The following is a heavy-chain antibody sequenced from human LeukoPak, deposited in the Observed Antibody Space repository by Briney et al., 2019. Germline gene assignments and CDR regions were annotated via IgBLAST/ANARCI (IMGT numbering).Heavy chain of an antibody. CDR1: GYTFTGLY. J-gene: IGHJ3*02. CDR3: ARKGNAFDS. V-gene: IGHV1-2*02. Sequence: ASVKVSCKASGYTFTGLYIHWVRQAPGQGLEWMGWINPNSGGTNYAQKFQGRVTMTRDTSISTAYMELSRLTSDDTAVYYCARKGNAFDSWGQGTMVTDCS. D-gene: IGHD3-10*01. CDR2: INPNSGGT.